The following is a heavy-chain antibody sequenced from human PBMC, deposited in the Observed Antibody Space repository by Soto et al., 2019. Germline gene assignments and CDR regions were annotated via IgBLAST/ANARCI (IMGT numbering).Heavy chain of an antibody. CDR2: INPNSGGT. D-gene: IGHD3-3*01. Sequence: GASVKVSCKASGYTFTGYYMHWVRQAPGQGLEWMGWINPNSGGTNYAQKFQGWVTMTRDTSISTAYMELSRLRSDDTAVYYCARGLDYDVWSGYVRAWFAFLGQGTLV. J-gene: IGHJ5*01. CDR1: GYTFTGYY. V-gene: IGHV1-2*04. CDR3: ARGLDYDVWSGYVRAWFAF.